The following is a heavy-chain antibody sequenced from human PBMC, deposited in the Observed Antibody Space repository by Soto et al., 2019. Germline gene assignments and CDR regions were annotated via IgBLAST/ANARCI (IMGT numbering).Heavy chain of an antibody. V-gene: IGHV1-2*02. Sequence: GASVKVSCKASGYTFTGYYMHWVRQAPGQGLEWMGWINPNSGGTIYAQKFQGRVTMTEDTSTDTAYMELSSLRSEDTAVYYCATARGWELHDYWGQGTLVTVSS. CDR2: INPNSGGT. J-gene: IGHJ4*02. CDR1: GYTFTGYY. CDR3: ATARGWELHDY. D-gene: IGHD2-15*01.